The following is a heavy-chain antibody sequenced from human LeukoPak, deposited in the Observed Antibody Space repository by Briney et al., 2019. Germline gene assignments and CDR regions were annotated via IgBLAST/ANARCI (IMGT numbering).Heavy chain of an antibody. J-gene: IGHJ4*02. CDR2: ISSSSSYI. Sequence: PGGSLRLSCAASGFTFSSYSMNWVRQAPGKGLEWVSSISSSSSYIYYADSVKGRFTISRDNAKNSLYLQMNSLRAEDTAVYYCASAGVSSGWEDYWGQGTLVTVSS. CDR1: GFTFSSYS. CDR3: ASAGVSSGWEDY. V-gene: IGHV3-21*01. D-gene: IGHD6-19*01.